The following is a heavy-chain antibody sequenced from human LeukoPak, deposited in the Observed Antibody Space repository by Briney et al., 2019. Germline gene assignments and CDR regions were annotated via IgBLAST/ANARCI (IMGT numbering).Heavy chain of an antibody. CDR3: AKKEGDTYSSWYMDV. J-gene: IGHJ6*03. CDR2: IYSDGTTT. D-gene: IGHD2-15*01. V-gene: IGHV3-74*01. CDR1: GFHFSSHW. Sequence: GSLRLSFAGSGFHFSSHWVQLVRQTAGEGLLWVSRIYSDGTTTSHADFVKGRFSISRDNAKNTVSLQMNSLRAEDTAIYYCAKKEGDTYSSWYMDVWGKGTTVTVSS.